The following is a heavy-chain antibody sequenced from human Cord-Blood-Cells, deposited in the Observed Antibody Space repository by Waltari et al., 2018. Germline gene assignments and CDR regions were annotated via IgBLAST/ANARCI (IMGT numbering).Heavy chain of an antibody. CDR2: ISYDGSNK. CDR1: GFTFSSHA. D-gene: IGHD6-6*01. CDR3: ARGSIAARLDY. J-gene: IGHJ4*02. Sequence: QGQLGESGGGVVQPGGSLELPCAAPGFTFSSHAMHWVRQAPGKGLEGVAVISYDGSNKYYADSVKGRFTISRDNSKNTLYLQMNSLRAEDTAVYYCARGSIAARLDYWDQGTLVTVSS. V-gene: IGHV3-30-3*01.